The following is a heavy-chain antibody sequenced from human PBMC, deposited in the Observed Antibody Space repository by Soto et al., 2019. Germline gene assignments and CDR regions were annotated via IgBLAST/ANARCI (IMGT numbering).Heavy chain of an antibody. CDR2: INPGDSET. D-gene: IGHD3-9*01. Sequence: GESLKISCKGSGYSFTSYWIAWVRQMPGKGLEWMAIINPGDSETKYSPSFQGQVTISADKYINTAFLQWGSLKASDTAIYYCARHATYYDILSGYYFDYWGQGTHVTVSS. CDR1: GYSFTSYW. J-gene: IGHJ4*02. CDR3: ARHATYYDILSGYYFDY. V-gene: IGHV5-51*01.